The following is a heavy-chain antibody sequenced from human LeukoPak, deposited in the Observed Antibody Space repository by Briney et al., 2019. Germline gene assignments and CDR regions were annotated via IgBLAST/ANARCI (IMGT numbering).Heavy chain of an antibody. CDR3: VRGRSAAGPLHYFDS. Sequence: GGSLRLSCAASGFTFCSYSMDWVRQAPGKGLEWVSCISTSSSTIYYADSVKGRFTISRDNAKNSLYLQMNSLRDEDTAVYYCVRGRSAAGPLHYFDSWGQGTLVTVSS. V-gene: IGHV3-48*02. CDR1: GFTFCSYS. CDR2: ISTSSSTI. J-gene: IGHJ4*02. D-gene: IGHD6-13*01.